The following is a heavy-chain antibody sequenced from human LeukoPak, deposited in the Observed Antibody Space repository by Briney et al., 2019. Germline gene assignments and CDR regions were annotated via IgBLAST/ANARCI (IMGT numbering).Heavy chain of an antibody. CDR2: ISAYNGNT. CDR3: AVYCGGDCYKYFQH. V-gene: IGHV1-18*01. J-gene: IGHJ1*01. CDR1: GYTFTSYG. Sequence: ASVKVSCKPSGYTFTSYGISWVRQAPGQGLEWMGWISAYNGNTNYAQKLQGRVTMTTDTSTSTAYMELRSLRSDNTAVYYCAVYCGGDCYKYFQHWGQGTLVTVSS. D-gene: IGHD2-21*02.